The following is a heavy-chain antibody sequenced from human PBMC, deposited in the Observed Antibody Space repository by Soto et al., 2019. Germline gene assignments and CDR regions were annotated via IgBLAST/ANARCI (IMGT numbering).Heavy chain of an antibody. CDR1: GFAFGRYA. Sequence: EVQLLESGGGLVKPGGSLRLSCAASGFAFGRYALSWVRQAPGKGLEWVSAMGGSVDSKSYADSVKGRFTISRDDPKTTLFLKMNSLRPEDTAIYFCARDQISGWYDNWGQGTLVTVSS. CDR3: ARDQISGWYDN. CDR2: MGGSVDSK. D-gene: IGHD6-19*01. J-gene: IGHJ5*02. V-gene: IGHV3-23*01.